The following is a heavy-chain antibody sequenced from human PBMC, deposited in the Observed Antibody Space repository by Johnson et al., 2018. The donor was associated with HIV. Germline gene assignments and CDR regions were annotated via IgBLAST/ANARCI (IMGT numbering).Heavy chain of an antibody. CDR3: AKGLVPAAVSRRTGAPDAFDI. D-gene: IGHD2-2*01. Sequence: VQLVESGGGLVQPGRSLRLSCAASGFTFDDYAMHWVRQAPGKGLEWVSGISWNSGSIGYADSVKGRFTISRDNAKNTLYLQMNSLRAEDTAVYYCAKGLVPAAVSRRTGAPDAFDIWGQGTMVTVSS. J-gene: IGHJ3*02. V-gene: IGHV3-9*01. CDR2: ISWNSGSI. CDR1: GFTFDDYA.